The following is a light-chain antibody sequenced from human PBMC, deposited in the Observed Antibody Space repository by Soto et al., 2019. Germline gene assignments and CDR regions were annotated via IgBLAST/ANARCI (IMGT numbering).Light chain of an antibody. CDR2: DVS. J-gene: IGLJ3*02. V-gene: IGLV2-11*01. CDR3: CSFAGSYTLWV. Sequence: QSALTQPRSVSGSPGQSVTISCTGTSSDVGDYNYVPWYQQYPGKAPKLVIYDVSKRPSGVPDRFSGSKSGNTASLTISGLQAEDEADYYCCSFAGSYTLWVFGGGTKLTVL. CDR1: SSDVGDYNY.